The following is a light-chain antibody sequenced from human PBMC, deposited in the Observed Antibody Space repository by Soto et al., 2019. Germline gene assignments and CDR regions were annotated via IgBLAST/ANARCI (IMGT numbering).Light chain of an antibody. Sequence: MTQSPSTLSVSPGDRATLSCRASQSISSNLAWYQQKPGQAPTLLIYGASTWPTGVPAGFSGSGSGTEFTLTISSLQPEDVAAYYCQHYNNYPWTFGQGTKVDIK. J-gene: IGKJ1*01. CDR3: QHYNNYPWT. CDR2: GAS. CDR1: QSISSN. V-gene: IGKV3-15*01.